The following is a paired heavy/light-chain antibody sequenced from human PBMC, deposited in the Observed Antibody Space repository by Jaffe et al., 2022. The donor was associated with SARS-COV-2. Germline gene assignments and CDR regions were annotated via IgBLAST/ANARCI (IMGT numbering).Heavy chain of an antibody. Sequence: EVQLVQSGAEVKKPGESLKISCKGSGYSFTSYWIGWVRQMPGKGLEWMGIIYPGDSDTRYSPSFQGQVTISADKSISTAYLQWSSLKASDTAMYYCARPPTSYYYGSGSYYNYFDYWGQGTLVTVSS. CDR1: GYSFTSYW. D-gene: IGHD3-10*01. CDR3: ARPPTSYYYGSGSYYNYFDY. CDR2: IYPGDSDT. J-gene: IGHJ4*02. V-gene: IGHV5-51*01.
Light chain of an antibody. J-gene: IGKJ1*01. CDR3: MQGTHWLWT. Sequence: DVVMTQSPLSLPVTLGQPASISCRSSQSLVYSDGNTYLNWFQQRPGQSPRRLIYKVSNRDSGVPDRFSGSGSGTDFTLKISRVEAEDVGVYYCMQGTHWLWTFGQGTKVEIK. V-gene: IGKV2-30*01. CDR1: QSLVYSDGNTY. CDR2: KVS.